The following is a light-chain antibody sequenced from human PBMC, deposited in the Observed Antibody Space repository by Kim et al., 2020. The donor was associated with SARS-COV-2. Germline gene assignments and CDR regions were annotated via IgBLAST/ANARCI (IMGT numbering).Light chain of an antibody. V-gene: IGKV3-20*01. CDR3: QQYGSSPHS. CDR1: QSVGSSY. CDR2: GAS. J-gene: IGKJ2*03. Sequence: EIVLTQSPGTLSLSPGERATLSCRAGQSVGSSYLAWFQQKPGQAPRLLIYGASSRATGIPDRFSGSGSGTDFTLTISRLEREDFVVYYCQQYGSSPHSCGQGTERYI.